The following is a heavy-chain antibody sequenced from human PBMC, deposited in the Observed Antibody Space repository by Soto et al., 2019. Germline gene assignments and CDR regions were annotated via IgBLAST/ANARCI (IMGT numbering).Heavy chain of an antibody. CDR2: VHYSGSI. J-gene: IGHJ5*02. CDR1: GVSINNGNDY. CDR3: ARGLTVPIPDRYHWFDP. Sequence: PSETLSLTCTVSGVSINNGNDYWTWIRQHPGKGLEWIGHVHYSGSIHYNPSLKSRVTMSLDTSKNQFSLKLSSVTAADTAVYYCARGLTVPIPDRYHWFDPWGQGALVTVSS. V-gene: IGHV4-31*03. D-gene: IGHD4-17*01.